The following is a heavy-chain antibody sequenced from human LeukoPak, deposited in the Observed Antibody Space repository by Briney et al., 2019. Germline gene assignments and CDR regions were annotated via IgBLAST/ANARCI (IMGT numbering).Heavy chain of an antibody. V-gene: IGHV1-24*01. CDR2: FDPEDGET. D-gene: IGHD6-13*01. J-gene: IGHJ4*02. CDR3: ARGGIAAAGTDY. CDR1: GYTLTELS. Sequence: ASVKVSCKVSGYTLTELSMHWVRQAPGKGLEWMGGFDPEDGETIYAQKFQGRVTMTEDTSTDTAYMELSSLRSDDTAVYYCARGGIAAAGTDYWGQGTLVTVSS.